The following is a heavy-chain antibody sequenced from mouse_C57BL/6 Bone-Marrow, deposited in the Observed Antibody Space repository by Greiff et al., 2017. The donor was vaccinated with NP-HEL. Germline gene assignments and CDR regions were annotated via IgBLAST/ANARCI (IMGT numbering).Heavy chain of an antibody. J-gene: IGHJ1*03. Sequence: VQLQQSVAELVRPGASVKLSCTASGYTIKNTYMRWVKQRPEQGLEWIGGIYPANGNTNYDPKFQGKATLTADTSSNTAYLQLSSLTSEDTAVYYGARGHYGSSYRYFDGWGTGTTVTVA. CDR2: IYPANGNT. V-gene: IGHV14-3*01. CDR1: GYTIKNTY. D-gene: IGHD1-1*01. CDR3: ARGHYGSSYRYFDG.